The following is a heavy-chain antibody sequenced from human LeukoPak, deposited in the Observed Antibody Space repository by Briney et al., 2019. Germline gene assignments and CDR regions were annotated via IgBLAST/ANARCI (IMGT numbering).Heavy chain of an antibody. CDR1: GGTFSSYA. CDR2: IIPIFGTA. D-gene: IGHD2-2*01. Sequence: SVKVSCKASGGTFSSYAISWVRQAPGQGLEWMGGIIPIFGTANYAQKFQGRVTITTDESTSTAYMELSSLRSEDTAVYYCARNRCSSTSCYDPPYYYYYMDVWGKGTTVTVSS. V-gene: IGHV1-69*05. CDR3: ARNRCSSTSCYDPPYYYYYMDV. J-gene: IGHJ6*03.